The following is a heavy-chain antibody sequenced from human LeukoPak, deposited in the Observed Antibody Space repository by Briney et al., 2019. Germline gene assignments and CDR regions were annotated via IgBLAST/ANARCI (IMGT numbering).Heavy chain of an antibody. CDR1: GFTFSNYW. Sequence: GGSLRLPCAASGFTFSNYWMNWVRQAPGKGLEWVAIIKQDRGEKLYVDSVEGRFTISRDNAKNSLYLQMNSLRVEDTAVYYRMGGAGWLVDYWGQGTLVTVSS. CDR2: IKQDRGEK. CDR3: MGGAGWLVDY. J-gene: IGHJ4*02. D-gene: IGHD2-15*01. V-gene: IGHV3-7*01.